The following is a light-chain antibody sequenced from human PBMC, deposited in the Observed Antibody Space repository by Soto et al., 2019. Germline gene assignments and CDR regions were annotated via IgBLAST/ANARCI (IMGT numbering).Light chain of an antibody. V-gene: IGKV3-11*01. CDR1: QSVSSY. CDR2: DAS. Sequence: EIVSTQSPATLPLSPGERATLSCRASQSVSSYLAWYQQKPGQAPRLLIYDASNRATGIPARFSGSGSGTDFTLTISSLEPEDFAVYYCQQRSNWPTFGQGTRLEIK. CDR3: QQRSNWPT. J-gene: IGKJ5*01.